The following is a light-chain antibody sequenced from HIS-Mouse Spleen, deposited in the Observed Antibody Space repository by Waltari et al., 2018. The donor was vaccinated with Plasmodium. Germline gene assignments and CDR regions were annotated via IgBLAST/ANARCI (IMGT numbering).Light chain of an antibody. CDR3: QAWDSSTDYV. CDR1: KLGDKY. CDR2: QDS. J-gene: IGLJ1*01. Sequence: SYELTQPPSVSVSPGQTASITCPGDKLGDKYAWWNQQKPGHSPVLVIYQDSKRPSGTPERFSGSNSGNTATLTISGTQAMDEADYYCQAWDSSTDYVFGTGTKVTVL. V-gene: IGLV3-1*01.